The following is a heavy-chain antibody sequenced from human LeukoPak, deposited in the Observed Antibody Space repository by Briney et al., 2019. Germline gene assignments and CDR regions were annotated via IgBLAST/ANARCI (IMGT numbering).Heavy chain of an antibody. D-gene: IGHD5-12*01. V-gene: IGHV4-38-2*01. CDR3: ARGENPLNPHIAIIDY. Sequence: GSLRLSCAASGFTFSSYSMNWIRQPPGKGLEWIGSISHGGNTYYNPSLKSRVTISVDMSKNQFSLRLSSVTAADTAVYYCARGENPLNPHIAIIDYWGQGTLVTVSS. CDR2: ISHGGNT. CDR1: GFTFSSYS. J-gene: IGHJ4*02.